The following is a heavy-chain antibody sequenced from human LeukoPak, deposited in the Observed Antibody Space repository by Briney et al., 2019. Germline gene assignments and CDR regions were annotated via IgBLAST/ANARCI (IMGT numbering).Heavy chain of an antibody. V-gene: IGHV1-69*13. J-gene: IGHJ5*02. Sequence: ASVKVSCKASGYTFTGYYMHWVRQAPGQGLEWMGGIIPIFGTANYAQKFQGRVTITADESTSTAYMELSSLGSEDTAVYYCARFQDEDWFDPWGQGTLVTVSS. CDR1: GYTFTGYY. CDR2: IIPIFGTA. CDR3: ARFQDEDWFDP.